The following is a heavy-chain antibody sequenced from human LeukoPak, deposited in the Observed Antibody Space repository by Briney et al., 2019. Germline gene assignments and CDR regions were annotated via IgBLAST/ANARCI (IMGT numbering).Heavy chain of an antibody. CDR3: AKGNTLNYIYDAFDI. V-gene: IGHV3-23*01. Sequence: GASLRLSCAASRFTFSSYAMSWVRQAPGKGLEWVSAISASGGSTFYADSVKGRLTISRDNSKNTLYLQMNSLRAEDTAVYYCAKGNTLNYIYDAFDIWGQGTVVTVSS. CDR1: RFTFSSYA. D-gene: IGHD1-7*01. CDR2: ISASGGST. J-gene: IGHJ3*02.